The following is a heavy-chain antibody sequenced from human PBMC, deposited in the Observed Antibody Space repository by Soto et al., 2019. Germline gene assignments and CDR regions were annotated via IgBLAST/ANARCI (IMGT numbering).Heavy chain of an antibody. CDR1: GLTFSSYS. CDR2: ISSSSSTI. J-gene: IGHJ3*02. Sequence: GGSLRLSCAASGLTFSSYSMNWVRQAPGKGLEWVSYISSSSSTIYYADSVKGRFTISRDNAKNSLYLQMKSLRAEDTAVYYCARELKLLWFGTSGDIWGQGTMVTVSS. D-gene: IGHD3-10*01. CDR3: ARELKLLWFGTSGDI. V-gene: IGHV3-48*01.